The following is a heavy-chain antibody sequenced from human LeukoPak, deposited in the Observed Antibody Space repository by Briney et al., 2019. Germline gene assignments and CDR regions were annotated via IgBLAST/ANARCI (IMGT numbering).Heavy chain of an antibody. CDR2: ISSSSSYI. V-gene: IGHV3-21*04. D-gene: IGHD3-10*01. Sequence: GGSLRLSCAASEFTFSSYSMNWVRQAPGKGLEWVSSISSSSSYIYYADSVKGRFTISRDNAKNSLYLQMNSLRAEDTALYYCAKDIYGSGSTFDYWGQGTLVTVSS. CDR1: EFTFSSYS. CDR3: AKDIYGSGSTFDY. J-gene: IGHJ4*02.